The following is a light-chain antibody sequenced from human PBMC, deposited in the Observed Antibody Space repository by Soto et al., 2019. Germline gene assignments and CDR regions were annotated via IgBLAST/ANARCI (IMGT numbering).Light chain of an antibody. CDR3: QQYGSSIT. CDR1: QGLLYSSNNKNY. J-gene: IGKJ5*01. Sequence: DTVMTQSPDSLAVSLGERATTNCKSSQGLLYSSNNKNYLAWYQQKPGQPPKLLIYWASTRESGVPDRFSGSGSGTDFTLTISRLEPEDFAVYYCQQYGSSITFGQGTRLEIK. CDR2: WAS. V-gene: IGKV4-1*01.